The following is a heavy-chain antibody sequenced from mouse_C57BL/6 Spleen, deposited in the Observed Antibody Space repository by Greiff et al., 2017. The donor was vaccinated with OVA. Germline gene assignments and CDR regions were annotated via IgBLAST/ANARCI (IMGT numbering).Heavy chain of an antibody. J-gene: IGHJ3*01. Sequence: QVQLQQSGAELVKPGASVKLSCKASGYTFTSYWMQWVKQRPGQGLEWIGEIDPSDSYTNYNQKFKGKATLTVDTSSSTAYMQLSSLTSVDSAVYYCARRNWDGFAYWGQGTLVTVSA. V-gene: IGHV1-50*01. CDR2: IDPSDSYT. CDR3: ARRNWDGFAY. D-gene: IGHD4-1*01. CDR1: GYTFTSYW.